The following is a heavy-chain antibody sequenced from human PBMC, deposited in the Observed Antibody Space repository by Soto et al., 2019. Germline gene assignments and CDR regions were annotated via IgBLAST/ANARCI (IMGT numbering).Heavy chain of an antibody. CDR1: GGRFDNTA. D-gene: IGHD5-12*01. CDR3: ARDKDRLQLGGNYYYILDV. Sequence: SAKVSCKDSGGRFDNTAIRWARQATGQGLEWMGGIMPIFRTPDYAQKFQGRVTVTADESTSTAYMELSGLRSDDTAVYYCARDKDRLQLGGNYYYILDVWGQGTTVTVSS. J-gene: IGHJ6*02. CDR2: IMPIFRTP. V-gene: IGHV1-69*13.